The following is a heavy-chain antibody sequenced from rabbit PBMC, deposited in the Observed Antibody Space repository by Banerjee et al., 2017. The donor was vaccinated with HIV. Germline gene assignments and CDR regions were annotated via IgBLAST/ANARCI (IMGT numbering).Heavy chain of an antibody. V-gene: IGHV1S45*01. Sequence: QEQLEESGGDLVKPEGSLTLTCTASGFSFSNNYWIFWVRQAPGKGPEWIACIYNGDGTPDYASWVNGRFTISRTSSTTVALQMTSLTAADTATYFCVRESEWLGWGLWGPGTLVTVS. D-gene: IGHD4-1*01. CDR1: GFSFSNNYW. CDR2: IYNGDGTP. J-gene: IGHJ6*01. CDR3: VRESEWLGWGL.